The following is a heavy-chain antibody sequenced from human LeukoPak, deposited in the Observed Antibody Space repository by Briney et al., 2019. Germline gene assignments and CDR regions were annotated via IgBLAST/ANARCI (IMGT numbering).Heavy chain of an antibody. V-gene: IGHV3-74*01. Sequence: GGSHRLSCAASGFTFSTYWMHWVRQAPGKGLVWVSHIKTDGRSTTYADSVKGRFTISRDNAKNTLYLQMNSLRAEDTAVYYCARDRGYAQDYWGQGTLVTVFS. CDR3: ARDRGYAQDY. CDR2: IKTDGRST. J-gene: IGHJ4*02. CDR1: GFTFSTYW. D-gene: IGHD5-18*01.